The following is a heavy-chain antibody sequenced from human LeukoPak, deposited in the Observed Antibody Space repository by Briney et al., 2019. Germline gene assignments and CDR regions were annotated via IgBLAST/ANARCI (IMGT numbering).Heavy chain of an antibody. V-gene: IGHV3-74*01. CDR3: ARGGPYSSGRNDY. CDR2: INSDGSSI. Sequence: PGGSLRLSCAASGFTFSSYWRHWVRQAPGKGLMWVSRINSDGSSITYADSVKGRFTISRDNAKNTLHLQMNSLRVEDTAVYYCARGGPYSSGRNDYWGQGTLVTVSS. D-gene: IGHD6-19*01. CDR1: GFTFSSYW. J-gene: IGHJ4*02.